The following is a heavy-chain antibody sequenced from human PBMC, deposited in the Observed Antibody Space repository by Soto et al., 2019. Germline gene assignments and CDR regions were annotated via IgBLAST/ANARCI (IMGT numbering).Heavy chain of an antibody. V-gene: IGHV3-23*01. J-gene: IGHJ4*01. CDR3: VRKNPGTRPFVY. CDR1: GFNFDTYA. CDR2: IGTDSNT. D-gene: IGHD1-1*01. Sequence: AGGSLRLSCAASGFNFDTYAMHCVRQAPWKGLAWVSAIGTDSNTYYADSVKGRFTISRDNSRTNLYLQMNSLRAEDTALYYCVRKNPGTRPFVYWGQGPLVNVSS.